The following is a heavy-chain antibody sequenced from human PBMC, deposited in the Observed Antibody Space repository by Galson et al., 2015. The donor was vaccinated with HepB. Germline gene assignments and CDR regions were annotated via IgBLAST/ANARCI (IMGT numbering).Heavy chain of an antibody. CDR3: AREFCRVGSCAFDY. CDR2: IHKSGRS. CDR1: GGSISSYY. J-gene: IGHJ4*02. Sequence: TLSLTCTVSGGSISSYYWGWVRQSPGKGLEWIGYIHKSGRSSYNPSLKSRVTLSIDMSNNQSSLEVKFVTAADTAVYFCAREFCRVGSCAFDYWGQGTLVTVSS. V-gene: IGHV4-59*01. D-gene: IGHD2-15*01.